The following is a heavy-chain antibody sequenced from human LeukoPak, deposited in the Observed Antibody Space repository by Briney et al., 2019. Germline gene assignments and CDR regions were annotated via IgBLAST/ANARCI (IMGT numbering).Heavy chain of an antibody. CDR3: ARLLPAVAGTSYFPH. D-gene: IGHD6-19*01. V-gene: IGHV4-59*08. Sequence: SETLSLTCTVSGGSLRNYYWGWIRQPPGKGLEWIGYIYYSGSTNYNPSPKSRVTISVDMSRNQFYLKLSSVTAADTAVYFCARLLPAVAGTSYFPHWGQGTLVTVSS. J-gene: IGHJ1*01. CDR1: GGSLRNYY. CDR2: IYYSGST.